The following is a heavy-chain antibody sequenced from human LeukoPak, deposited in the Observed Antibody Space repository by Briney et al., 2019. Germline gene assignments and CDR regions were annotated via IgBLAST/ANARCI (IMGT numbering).Heavy chain of an antibody. J-gene: IGHJ4*02. Sequence: PGGSLRLSCAGSGFIFNNYAMHWVRQPPGKGLEWVSGISWNSGSIDYADSVKARFSISRDNARNTVYLQMNSLRAEDTAIYYCVRDFRSADYWGQGTLVTVSS. V-gene: IGHV3-9*01. CDR1: GFIFNNYA. CDR2: ISWNSGSI. CDR3: VRDFRSADY.